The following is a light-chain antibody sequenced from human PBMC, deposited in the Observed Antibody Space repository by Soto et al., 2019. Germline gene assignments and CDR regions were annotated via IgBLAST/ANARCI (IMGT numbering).Light chain of an antibody. J-gene: IGKJ2*01. CDR1: QSVSSY. V-gene: IGKV3-11*01. CDR3: QQRFNWPRFT. CDR2: DAS. Sequence: EIVLTQSPATLSLSPGERATLSCRASQSVSSYLAWYQQKPGQAPRLLIYDASNRATGIPARFSGGGSGTDFTLTISSLAPEHFAVYYCQQRFNWPRFTFGQGTKLEIK.